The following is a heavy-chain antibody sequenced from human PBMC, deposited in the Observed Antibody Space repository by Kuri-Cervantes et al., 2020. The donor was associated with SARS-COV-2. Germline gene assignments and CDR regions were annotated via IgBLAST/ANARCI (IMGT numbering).Heavy chain of an antibody. Sequence: LSLTCAASGFTFSDYYMSWIRQVPGKGLEWISYISYGGTYTKYTDSVKGRFSVSRDNTENSLVLQMDSLRAEDTAIYYCARDSAWANGDNSYYFDYWGQGTLVTVSS. CDR2: ISYGGTYT. CDR1: GFTFSDYY. CDR3: ARDSAWANGDNSYYFDY. J-gene: IGHJ4*02. D-gene: IGHD4-17*01. V-gene: IGHV3-11*05.